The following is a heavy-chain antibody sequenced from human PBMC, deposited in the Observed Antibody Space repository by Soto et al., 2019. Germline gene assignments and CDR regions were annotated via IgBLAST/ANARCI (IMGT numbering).Heavy chain of an antibody. J-gene: IGHJ6*02. CDR2: ISSDNGNT. CDR1: GYTFYSHS. CDR3: ARCIQQDYYYGMDV. D-gene: IGHD5-18*01. Sequence: QAQLVQSGAEVKKPGASVKVSCKASGYTFYSHSISWVRQAPGQGLEWMGRISSDNGNTRYAQKFRGRVTMTTDTSTSTVYMELRNPRSDDTAVYYCARCIQQDYYYGMDVWGQGTTVTVSS. V-gene: IGHV1-18*01.